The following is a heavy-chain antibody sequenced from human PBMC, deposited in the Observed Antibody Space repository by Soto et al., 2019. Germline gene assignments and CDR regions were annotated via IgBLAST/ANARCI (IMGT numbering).Heavy chain of an antibody. CDR1: GFTFSTYA. CDR3: ARDQGRSITCQLDY. CDR2: ISYDGSNT. Sequence: GGSLRLSCAVSGFTFSTYAMHWVRQAPGKGLEWVAVISYDGSNTYYADSVKGRFTISRDNMLYLQMNSLRAEDTAVYYCARDQGRSITCQLDYWGQGTLVTVSS. V-gene: IGHV3-30-3*01. D-gene: IGHD2-2*01. J-gene: IGHJ4*02.